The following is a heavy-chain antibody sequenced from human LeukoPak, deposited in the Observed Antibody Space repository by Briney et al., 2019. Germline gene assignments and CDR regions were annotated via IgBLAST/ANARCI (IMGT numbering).Heavy chain of an antibody. CDR3: AKSRFGEPYYFEY. J-gene: IGHJ4*02. CDR1: GFTYRSFA. Sequence: GGSLRLSYAASGFTYRSFAMNCVRQAPGKGLEYCSAYSGAGGSKDYADSVKCRFTISRDNSKNTLYLQKNCLTGGDTAVYYCAKSRFGEPYYFEYWGQGTLVTVSS. D-gene: IGHD3-10*01. V-gene: IGHV3-23*01. CDR2: YSGAGGSK.